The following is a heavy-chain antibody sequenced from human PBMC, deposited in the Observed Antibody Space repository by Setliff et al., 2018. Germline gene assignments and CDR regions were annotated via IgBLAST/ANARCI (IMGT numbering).Heavy chain of an antibody. J-gene: IGHJ5*02. CDR3: AKNGFGVVALGVNNWFDP. CDR1: GFTFSSYA. D-gene: IGHD3-10*01. CDR2: ISGSGGST. Sequence: GGSLRLSCAASGFTFSSYAMSWVRQAPGKGLEWVSAISGSGGSTYYADSVKGRFTIARDHAKYSLYLQMNSLRAEDTAVYYCAKNGFGVVALGVNNWFDPWGQGTLVTVSS. V-gene: IGHV3-23*01.